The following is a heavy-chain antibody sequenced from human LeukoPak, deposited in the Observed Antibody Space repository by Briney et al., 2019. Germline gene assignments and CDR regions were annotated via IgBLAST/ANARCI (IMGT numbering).Heavy chain of an antibody. CDR2: IYHSGST. Sequence: SQTLSLTCAVSGGSISSGGYSWSWIRQPPGKGLEWIGYIYHSGSTYYNPSLKSRVTISVDRSKNQFSLKLSSVTAAGTAVYYCARVSRRLYYFDYWGQGTLVTVSS. J-gene: IGHJ4*02. CDR3: ARVSRRLYYFDY. CDR1: GGSISSGGYS. D-gene: IGHD2-2*01. V-gene: IGHV4-30-2*01.